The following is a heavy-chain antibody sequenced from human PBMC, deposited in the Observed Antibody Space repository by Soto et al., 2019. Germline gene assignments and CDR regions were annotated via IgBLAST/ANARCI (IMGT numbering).Heavy chain of an antibody. V-gene: IGHV4-4*07. D-gene: IGHD3-22*01. CDR1: GGSMSSYY. CDR2: VGHIYSSGTT. J-gene: IGHJ4*02. Sequence: SETLSLTCSVSGGSMSSYYWSWIRQPTGKGLEWIGRVGHIYSSGTTNDNPSLNSRVTMSLDTSKNQFSLRLSSVTAADTAMYYCVREPHQHYFDSSGYFDLWGQGALVTVS. CDR3: VREPHQHYFDSSGYFDL.